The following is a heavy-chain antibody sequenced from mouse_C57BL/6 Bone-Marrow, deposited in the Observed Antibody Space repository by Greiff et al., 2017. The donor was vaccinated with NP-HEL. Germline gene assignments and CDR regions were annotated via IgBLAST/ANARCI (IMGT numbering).Heavy chain of an antibody. V-gene: IGHV14-3*02. D-gene: IGHD1-1*02. CDR3: ARLGGYYDGY. CDR1: GFNIKDTY. Sequence: EVQRVESGAELVKPGASVKLSCTASGFNIKDTYMHWVKQRPEQGLEWIGRIDPANGNTEYDPKFQGKATITADTSSNTAYLQFSSLTSEDTAVYYCARLGGYYDGYWGQGTTLTVSS. CDR2: IDPANGNT. J-gene: IGHJ2*01.